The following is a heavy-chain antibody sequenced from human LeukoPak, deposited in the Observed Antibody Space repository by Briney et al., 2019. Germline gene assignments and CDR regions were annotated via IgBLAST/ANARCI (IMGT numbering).Heavy chain of an antibody. J-gene: IGHJ4*02. V-gene: IGHV3-23*01. D-gene: IGHD2-2*01. Sequence: GGTLRLSCAASGFSFSSHGMSWVRQAPGKGLEWVSGIIGGAGGTYYADSVKGRFTISRDNAKNTLYLQMNSLRAEDTAVYYCAHGSMYQLDYWGQGTLVTVSS. CDR1: GFSFSSHG. CDR3: AHGSMYQLDY. CDR2: IIGGAGGT.